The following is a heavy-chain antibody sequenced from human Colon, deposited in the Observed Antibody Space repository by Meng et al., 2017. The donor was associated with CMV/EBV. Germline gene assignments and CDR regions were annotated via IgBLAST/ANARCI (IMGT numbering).Heavy chain of an antibody. J-gene: IGHJ1*01. CDR2: VYWDDDE. CDR3: VRSASRTWYFQH. CDR1: GFSLSTSIVG. V-gene: IGHV2-5*02. Sequence: QITLKEAGPTLVKPTQTLTLTCTLSGFSLSTSIVGVGWVRQPPGKALEWLALVYWDDDERYSPSLKSRLTITKDTAKNQVVLTMTNMCPADTATYYCVRSASRTWYFQHWGQGTLVTFSS.